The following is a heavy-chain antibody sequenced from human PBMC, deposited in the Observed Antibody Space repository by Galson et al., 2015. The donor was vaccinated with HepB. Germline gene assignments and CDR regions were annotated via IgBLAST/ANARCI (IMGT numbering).Heavy chain of an antibody. V-gene: IGHV3-66*01. D-gene: IGHD3-22*01. CDR3: ARDRGLNYYDSRVY. CDR1: GFTVSSNY. Sequence: SLRLSCAASGFTVSSNYMSWVRQAPGKGLEWVSVIYSGGSTYYADSVKGRFTISRDNSKNTLYLQMNSLRAEDTAVYYCARDRGLNYYDSRVYWGQGTLVTVSS. CDR2: IYSGGST. J-gene: IGHJ4*02.